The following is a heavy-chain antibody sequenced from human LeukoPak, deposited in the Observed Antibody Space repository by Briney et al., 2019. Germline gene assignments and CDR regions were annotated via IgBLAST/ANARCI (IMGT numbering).Heavy chain of an antibody. CDR2: IYYSGST. Sequence: ETLSLTCTVSGGSISSSSYYWGWIRQPPGKGLEWIGSIYYSGSTYYNPSLKSRVTISVDTSKNQFSLKLSPVTAADTAVYYCARRGGDYYGSGSYGENWGQGTLVTVSS. J-gene: IGHJ4*02. CDR1: GGSISSSSYY. D-gene: IGHD3-10*01. V-gene: IGHV4-39*01. CDR3: ARRGGDYYGSGSYGEN.